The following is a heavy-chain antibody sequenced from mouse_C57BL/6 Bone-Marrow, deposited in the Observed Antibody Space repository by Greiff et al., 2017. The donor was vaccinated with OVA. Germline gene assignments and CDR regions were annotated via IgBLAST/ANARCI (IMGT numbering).Heavy chain of an antibody. CDR2: IDPSDSET. D-gene: IGHD2-2*01. CDR1: GYTFTSYW. J-gene: IGHJ1*03. Sequence: LQQPGAELVRPGSSVKLSCKASGYTFTSYWMHWVKQRPIQGLEWIGNIDPSDSETHYNQKFKDKATLTVDKSSSTAYMQLSSLTSEDSAVYYCARTTMVTTRWYFDVWGTGTTVTVSS. CDR3: ARTTMVTTRWYFDV. V-gene: IGHV1-52*01.